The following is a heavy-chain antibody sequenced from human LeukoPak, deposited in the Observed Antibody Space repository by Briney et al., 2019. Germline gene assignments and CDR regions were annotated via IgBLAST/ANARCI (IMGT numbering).Heavy chain of an antibody. J-gene: IGHJ2*01. CDR3: AAMTTVTTGWYFDL. V-gene: IGHV1-69*06. D-gene: IGHD4-17*01. CDR1: GYTFTSYG. Sequence: SVKVSCKASGYTFTSYGISWVRQAPGHGLEWMGGIIPIFGTANYAQKFQGRVTITADKSTSTAYMELSSLRSEDTAVYYCAAMTTVTTGWYFDLWGRGTLVTVSS. CDR2: IIPIFGTA.